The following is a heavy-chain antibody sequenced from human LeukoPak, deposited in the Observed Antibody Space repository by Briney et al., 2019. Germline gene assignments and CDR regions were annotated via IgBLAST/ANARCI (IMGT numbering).Heavy chain of an antibody. V-gene: IGHV4-59*08. CDR3: ARHAYGDYPFDY. Sequence: SKTLSLTCTVSGGSISSYYWSWIRQPPGKGLEWIGYIYYSGSTNYNPSLKSRVTISVDTSKNQFSLKLSSVTAADTAVYYCARHAYGDYPFDYWGQGTLVTVSS. CDR1: GGSISSYY. CDR2: IYYSGST. J-gene: IGHJ4*02. D-gene: IGHD4-17*01.